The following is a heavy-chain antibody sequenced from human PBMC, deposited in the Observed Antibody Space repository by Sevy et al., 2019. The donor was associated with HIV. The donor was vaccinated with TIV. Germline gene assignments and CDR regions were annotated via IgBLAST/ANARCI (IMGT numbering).Heavy chain of an antibody. V-gene: IGHV1-24*01. CDR3: AISYYDILTGSPASYGLDV. CDR2: FDPEDGET. J-gene: IGHJ6*02. Sequence: ASVKVSCKVSGYTLTELSMHWVRQAPGKGLEWMGGFDPEDGETIYAQKFQGRVTMTEDTSTDTAYMELSSLRSEDTAVYYSAISYYDILTGSPASYGLDVWGQGTTVTVSS. CDR1: GYTLTELS. D-gene: IGHD3-9*01.